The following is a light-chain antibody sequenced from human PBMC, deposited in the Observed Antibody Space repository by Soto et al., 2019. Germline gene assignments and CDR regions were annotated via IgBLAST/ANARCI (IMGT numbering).Light chain of an antibody. V-gene: IGKV3-15*01. CDR2: GAS. Sequence: EIVMTQSPATLSVSPGERATLSCRASQSVSTNLAWYQQKPGQAPRLLIFGASTRATGIPARFSGSGSGTEFTLTISSLQSEDFAVYCCQQYDTWPPAWTFGQGTRVEI. J-gene: IGKJ1*01. CDR1: QSVSTN. CDR3: QQYDTWPPAWT.